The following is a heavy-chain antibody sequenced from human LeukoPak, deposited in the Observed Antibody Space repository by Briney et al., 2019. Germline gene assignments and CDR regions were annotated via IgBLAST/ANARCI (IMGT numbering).Heavy chain of an antibody. D-gene: IGHD1-14*01. J-gene: IGHJ6*03. V-gene: IGHV4-38-2*02. Sequence: SETLSLTCRVSDYSISSGYYWGWIRQPPGKGLEWIGSVYHSATTYYNPSLKSRVTISVDTSKNQFSLSLRSVTAADTAVYYCTRVYNPDYYYYMDVWGKGTTVTVSS. CDR3: TRVYNPDYYYYMDV. CDR2: VYHSATT. CDR1: DYSISSGYY.